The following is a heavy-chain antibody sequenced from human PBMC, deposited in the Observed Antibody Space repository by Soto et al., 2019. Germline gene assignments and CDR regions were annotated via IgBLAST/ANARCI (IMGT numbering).Heavy chain of an antibody. J-gene: IGHJ6*03. CDR1: GFTFSSYW. CDR3: ARDLYVYGDPRYYYYMDV. CDR2: INSDGSST. D-gene: IGHD4-17*01. V-gene: IGHV3-74*01. Sequence: EVQLVESGGGLVQPGGSLRLSCAASGFTFSSYWMHWVRQAPGKGLVWVSRINSDGSSTSYADSVKGRFTISRDNAKNTLYLQMNSLRAEDTAVYYCARDLYVYGDPRYYYYMDVWGKGTTVTVSS.